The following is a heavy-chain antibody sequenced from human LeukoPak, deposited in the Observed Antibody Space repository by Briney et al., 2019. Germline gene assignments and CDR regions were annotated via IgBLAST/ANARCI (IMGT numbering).Heavy chain of an antibody. Sequence: GGSLRLSCAASGFSFSSYWMSWVRQAPGKGLEWVANIKQDGSEKYYVDSVKGRFTISRDNSKSTLYLQMNSLRAEDTAVYYCAKEALWSGYYTPWDYYYYYYMDVWGKGTTVTVSS. CDR1: GFSFSSYW. D-gene: IGHD3-3*01. CDR3: AKEALWSGYYTPWDYYYYYYMDV. CDR2: IKQDGSEK. J-gene: IGHJ6*03. V-gene: IGHV3-7*03.